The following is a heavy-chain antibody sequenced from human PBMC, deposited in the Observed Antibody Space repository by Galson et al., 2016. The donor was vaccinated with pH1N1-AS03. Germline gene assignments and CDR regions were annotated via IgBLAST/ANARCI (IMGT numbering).Heavy chain of an antibody. V-gene: IGHV3-23*01. CDR3: ARHQGVAIAARLSGGLDY. CDR1: GFTFSSYA. D-gene: IGHD6-6*01. J-gene: IGHJ4*02. Sequence: SLRLSCAASGFTFSSYAMIWVRQAPGKGLEWVSAISGSGGSTYYADSVKGRFTISRDNSKNTLYLQMNSLRSEDTATYYCARHQGVAIAARLSGGLDYWGQGTLVTVSS. CDR2: ISGSGGST.